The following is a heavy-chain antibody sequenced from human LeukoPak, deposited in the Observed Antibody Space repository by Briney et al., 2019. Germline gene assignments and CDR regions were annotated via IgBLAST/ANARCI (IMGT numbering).Heavy chain of an antibody. V-gene: IGHV3-48*04. Sequence: GGSLRLSCAASGFTFSSYGMTWVRQAPGKGLEWVSYISSSSSSTIYYADSVKGRFTISRDNAKNSLYLQMNSLRAEDTAVYYCARLLVYNSGGEAFDYWGPGTLVTVSS. CDR1: GFTFSSYG. D-gene: IGHD3-10*01. J-gene: IGHJ4*02. CDR3: ARLLVYNSGGEAFDY. CDR2: ISSSSSSTI.